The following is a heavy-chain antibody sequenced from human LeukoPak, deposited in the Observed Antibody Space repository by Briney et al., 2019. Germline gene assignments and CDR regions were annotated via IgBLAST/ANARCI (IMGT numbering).Heavy chain of an antibody. CDR3: ARDQYDSVWGSYRPYFDF. V-gene: IGHV1-18*04. CDR1: GYTFSSYG. D-gene: IGHD3-16*02. CDR2: ISPYTGDT. J-gene: IGHJ4*02. Sequence: ASVKVSCKASGYTFSSYGISWVRQAPGQGLEWMGSISPYTGDTKYAERLQDRVIMTTDTSTRTDYMELRSLTSDDTAVFYCARDQYDSVWGSYRPYFDFWGQGTLVTVSS.